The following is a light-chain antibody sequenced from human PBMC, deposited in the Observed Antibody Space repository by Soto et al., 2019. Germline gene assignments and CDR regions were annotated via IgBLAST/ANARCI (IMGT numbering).Light chain of an antibody. CDR3: SSYTSSSTRV. CDR2: DVS. V-gene: IGLV2-14*01. CDR1: SSDIGGYNY. J-gene: IGLJ1*01. Sequence: QSVLTQPASVPGSPGQSITISCTGTSSDIGGYNYVSWYQQHPGKAPKLMIYDVSNRPSGVSNRFSGSKSGNTASLTISWLQAEDEADYYCSSYTSSSTRVFGTGTKVTVL.